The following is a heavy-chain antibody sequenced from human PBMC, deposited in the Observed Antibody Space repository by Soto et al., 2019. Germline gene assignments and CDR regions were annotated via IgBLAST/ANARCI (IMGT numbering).Heavy chain of an antibody. J-gene: IGHJ3*02. CDR2: TYYRSKWYF. CDR3: TRTRGQLLADAFDI. V-gene: IGHV6-1*01. D-gene: IGHD2-2*01. CDR1: GDSVSTNTAA. Sequence: SQTLSLTCVISGDSVSTNTAAWNWVRQSPSRGLEWLGMTYYRSKWYFDYAVSVKSRITITPDTSKNQFSLHLDSVTPGDTAVYYCTRTRGQLLADAFDIWGLGTMVTVSS.